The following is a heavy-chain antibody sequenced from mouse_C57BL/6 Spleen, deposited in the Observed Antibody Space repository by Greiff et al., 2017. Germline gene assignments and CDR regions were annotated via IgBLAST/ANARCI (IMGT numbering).Heavy chain of an antibody. Sequence: QVQLQQPGAELVKPGASVKLSCKASGYTFTSYWMQWVKQRPGQGLEWIGEIDPSDSYTNYNQKFKGKATLTVDTSSSTAYMQLSSLTSEDSAVYCCARGLDYYAMDYWGQGTSVTVSS. CDR2: IDPSDSYT. J-gene: IGHJ4*01. CDR3: ARGLDYYAMDY. V-gene: IGHV1-50*01. CDR1: GYTFTSYW.